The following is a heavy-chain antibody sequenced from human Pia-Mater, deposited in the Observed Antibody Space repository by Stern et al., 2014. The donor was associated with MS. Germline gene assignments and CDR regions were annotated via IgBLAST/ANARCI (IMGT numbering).Heavy chain of an antibody. V-gene: IGHV1-69*01. J-gene: IGHJ4*02. CDR2: IIPIFGTA. D-gene: IGHD6-19*01. CDR3: ARQREQWPVSFDY. CDR1: GGTFSSYA. Sequence: DQLVESGAEVKKPGSSGKVSCKASGGTFSSYAISWVRQAPGQGLEWMGGIIPIFGTANYAQKFQGRVTITADESTSTAYMELSSLRSEDTAVYYCARQREQWPVSFDYWGQGTLVTVSS.